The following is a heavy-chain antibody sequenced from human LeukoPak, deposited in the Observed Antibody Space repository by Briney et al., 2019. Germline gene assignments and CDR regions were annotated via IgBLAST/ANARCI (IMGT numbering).Heavy chain of an antibody. CDR1: GGTFSSYA. CDR2: IIPIFGTA. Sequence: GASVKVSCKASGGTFSSYAISWVRQAPGQGLEWMGGIIPIFGTANYAQKFQGRVTITTDESTGTAYMELSSLRSEDTAVYYCARDGAYCSSTSCYLNWFDPWGQGTLVTVSS. J-gene: IGHJ5*02. D-gene: IGHD2-2*01. CDR3: ARDGAYCSSTSCYLNWFDP. V-gene: IGHV1-69*05.